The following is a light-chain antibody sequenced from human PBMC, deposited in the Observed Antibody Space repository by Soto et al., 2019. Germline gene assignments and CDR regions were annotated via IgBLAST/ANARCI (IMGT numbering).Light chain of an antibody. J-gene: IGKJ4*01. CDR3: QQSLSSPLS. Sequence: DIQMTQSPSTLSAYVGDRVTITYWASQTISSWLAWYQQKPGKAPKLLIYKASTLKSGVSSRFSGSGSDTDFTLTITSLQPEDFATYFCQQSLSSPLSFGGGTKVDIK. V-gene: IGKV1-5*03. CDR1: QTISSW. CDR2: KAS.